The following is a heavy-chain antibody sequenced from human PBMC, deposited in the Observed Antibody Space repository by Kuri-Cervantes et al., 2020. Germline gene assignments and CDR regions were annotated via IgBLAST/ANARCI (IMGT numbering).Heavy chain of an antibody. V-gene: IGHV3-21*01. CDR3: ARDAVDAFDI. Sequence: GESLKISCAASGFTFSSYSMNWVRQAPGKGLEWVSSISSSSSYIYYADSVKGRFTISRDNAKNSLYLQVNSLRAEDTAVYYCARDAVDAFDIWGQGTMVTVSS. CDR2: ISSSSSYI. D-gene: IGHD4-17*01. CDR1: GFTFSSYS. J-gene: IGHJ3*02.